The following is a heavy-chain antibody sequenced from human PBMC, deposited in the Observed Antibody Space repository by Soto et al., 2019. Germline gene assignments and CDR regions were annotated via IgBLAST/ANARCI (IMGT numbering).Heavy chain of an antibody. CDR2: IIPILGIA. J-gene: IGHJ6*03. V-gene: IGHV1-69*04. CDR3: AREEYSSSPNYYYYYMDV. Sequence: SVKVSCKASGGTFSSYTISWVRQAPGQGLEWMGRIIPILGIANYAQKFQGRVTITADKSTSTAYMELSSLRSEDTAVYYCAREEYSSSPNYYYYYMDVWGKGTTVTVSS. CDR1: GGTFSSYT. D-gene: IGHD6-6*01.